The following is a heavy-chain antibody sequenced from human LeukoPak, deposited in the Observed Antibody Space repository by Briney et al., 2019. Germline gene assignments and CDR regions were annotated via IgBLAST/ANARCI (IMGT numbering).Heavy chain of an antibody. J-gene: IGHJ3*02. CDR1: GFTFSSYA. Sequence: PGGSLRLSCAASGFTFSSYAMSWVRQAPGKGLEWVSVIYSGGSTYYADSVKGRFTISRDNSKNTLYLQMNSLRAEDTAVYYCARGAHGRMSFAFDIWGQGTMVTVSS. V-gene: IGHV3-66*01. CDR3: ARGAHGRMSFAFDI. CDR2: IYSGGST. D-gene: IGHD1-26*01.